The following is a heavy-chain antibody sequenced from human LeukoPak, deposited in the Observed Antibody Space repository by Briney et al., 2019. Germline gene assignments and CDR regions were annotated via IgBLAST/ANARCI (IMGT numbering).Heavy chain of an antibody. V-gene: IGHV3-23*01. D-gene: IGHD3-22*01. Sequence: GGSLRLSCAASGFTFSSYAMSWVRQAPGKGLEWVSAISGSGGSTYYADSVKGRFTISRDNSKNTLYLQMNSLRAEDTAVYYCANVIQVVSDAFDIWGQGTMVTVSP. CDR2: ISGSGGST. J-gene: IGHJ3*02. CDR3: ANVIQVVSDAFDI. CDR1: GFTFSSYA.